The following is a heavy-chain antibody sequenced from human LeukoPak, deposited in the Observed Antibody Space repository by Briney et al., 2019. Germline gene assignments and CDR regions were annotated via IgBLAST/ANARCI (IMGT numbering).Heavy chain of an antibody. Sequence: GASVKVSCKVSGYTLTELSMHWVRQAPGKGLEWMGGFDPEDGETIYAQKFQGRVTMTEDTSTDTAYMELSSLRSEDTAVYYCATPGPYGDRDAFDIWGQGTMATVSS. CDR3: ATPGPYGDRDAFDI. CDR1: GYTLTELS. V-gene: IGHV1-24*01. J-gene: IGHJ3*02. CDR2: FDPEDGET. D-gene: IGHD4-17*01.